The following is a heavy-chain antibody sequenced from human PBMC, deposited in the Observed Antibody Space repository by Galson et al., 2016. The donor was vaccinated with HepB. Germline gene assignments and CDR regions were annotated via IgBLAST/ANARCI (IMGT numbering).Heavy chain of an antibody. Sequence: SLRLSCAASGFSFSSYAMSWVRQAPGKGLEWVSTITGRGTSTYYADSVEGRFTISRDNAKNTLYLQMNSLRAEDTAVYYCASIRVGATLVGAFDIWGQGTMVTVSS. CDR1: GFSFSSYA. CDR2: ITGRGTST. V-gene: IGHV3-23*01. D-gene: IGHD1-26*01. J-gene: IGHJ3*02. CDR3: ASIRVGATLVGAFDI.